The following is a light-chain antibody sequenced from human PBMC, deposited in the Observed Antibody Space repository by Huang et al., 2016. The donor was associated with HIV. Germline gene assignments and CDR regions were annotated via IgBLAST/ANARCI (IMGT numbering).Light chain of an antibody. CDR1: QTLLHSKGYNY. V-gene: IGKV2-28*01. CDR2: LGS. J-gene: IGKJ1*01. Sequence: DIVMTQSPLSLPVTPGEPASISCRSSQTLLHSKGYNYLDWYLQKPGQSPQLLIYLGSMRAPGVPDRFSGSGSGTDFTLKISRVEAEDVGVYYCMQALQTPRTFGQGTKVEIK. CDR3: MQALQTPRT.